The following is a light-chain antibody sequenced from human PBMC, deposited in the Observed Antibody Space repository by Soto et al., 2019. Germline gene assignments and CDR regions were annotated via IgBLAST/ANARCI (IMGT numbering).Light chain of an antibody. CDR1: SSDVAAYNY. J-gene: IGLJ1*01. CDR2: EVN. Sequence: QSALTQPRSVSGSPGQSVTISCTGTSSDVAAYNYVSWYQQHPGKAPKLMIYEVNKRPSGVPDRFSGSKSGNTASLTVSGLQAEDEADYYCSSYAGSSNVFGTGTKVTVL. V-gene: IGLV2-8*01. CDR3: SSYAGSSNV.